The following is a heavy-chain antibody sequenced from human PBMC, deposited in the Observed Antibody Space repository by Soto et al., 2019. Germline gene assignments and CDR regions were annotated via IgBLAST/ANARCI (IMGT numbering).Heavy chain of an antibody. V-gene: IGHV4-30-4*01. J-gene: IGHJ6*02. CDR2: IYYSGST. CDR1: GGSISSGDDF. D-gene: IGHD1-20*01. CDR3: ARDRAKWKDYYYYGMDV. Sequence: SETLSLTCTVSGGSISSGDDFWTWIRQPPGKGLGWIGYIYYSGSTYYNPSLKSRLTMSVDTSKNQFSLKLSSVTAADTAVYYCARDRAKWKDYYYYGMDVWGQGTTVTVSS.